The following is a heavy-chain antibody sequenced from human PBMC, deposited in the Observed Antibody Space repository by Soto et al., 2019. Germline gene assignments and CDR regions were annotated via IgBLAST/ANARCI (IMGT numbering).Heavy chain of an antibody. D-gene: IGHD5-18*01. CDR1: GGTFSSYA. V-gene: IGHV1-69*13. Sequence: SVKVSCKASGGTFSSYATSWVRQAPGQGLEWMGGIIPIFGTANYAQKFQGRVTITADESTSTAYMELSSLRSEDTAVYYCATRSMDTAMVQNAFDIWGQGTMVTVSS. CDR3: ATRSMDTAMVQNAFDI. CDR2: IIPIFGTA. J-gene: IGHJ3*02.